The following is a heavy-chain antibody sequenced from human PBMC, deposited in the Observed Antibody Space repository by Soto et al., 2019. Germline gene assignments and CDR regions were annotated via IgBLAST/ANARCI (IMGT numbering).Heavy chain of an antibody. J-gene: IGHJ4*02. Sequence: QVQLQESGPGLVKPAETLSLACTVSGGSVTSRTYYWSWIRQPPGKGLEWIGNIYYTGSTDYNPSLKSRVTISLDPSKNQFSLNLTSVTAADTAVYYCAREAEFYWLRKFDYWGQGILVTVSS. D-gene: IGHD2-8*02. CDR1: GGSVTSRTYY. V-gene: IGHV4-61*01. CDR3: AREAEFYWLRKFDY. CDR2: IYYTGST.